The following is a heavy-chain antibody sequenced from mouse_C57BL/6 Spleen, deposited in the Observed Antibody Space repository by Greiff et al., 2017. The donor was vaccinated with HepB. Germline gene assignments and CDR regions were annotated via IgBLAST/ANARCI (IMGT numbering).Heavy chain of an antibody. CDR1: GYTFTSYW. CDR2: IDPNSGGT. D-gene: IGHD1-1*01. CDR3: ARSAPITTVVAPFAY. Sequence: VKLQQPGAELVKPGASVKLSCKASGYTFTSYWMHWVKQRPGRGLEWIGRIDPNSGGTKYNEKFKSKATLTVDKPSSTAYMQLSSLTSEDSAVYYCARSAPITTVVAPFAYWGQGTLVTVSA. J-gene: IGHJ3*01. V-gene: IGHV1-72*01.